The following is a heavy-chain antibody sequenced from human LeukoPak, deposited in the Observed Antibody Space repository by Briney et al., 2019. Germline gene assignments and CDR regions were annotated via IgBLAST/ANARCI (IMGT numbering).Heavy chain of an antibody. J-gene: IGHJ6*02. V-gene: IGHV4-31*03. CDR3: ASESAKTRAYGSGRNYYYYYGMDV. CDR1: GGSISSGGYY. CDR2: INYSGST. D-gene: IGHD3-10*01. Sequence: PSETLSLTCTVSGGSISSGGYYWSWIRQHPGKGLEWIGYINYSGSTYYNPSLNSRVTISVDTSKNQFSLKLSSVTAADTAVYYCASESAKTRAYGSGRNYYYYYGMDVWGQGTTVTVSS.